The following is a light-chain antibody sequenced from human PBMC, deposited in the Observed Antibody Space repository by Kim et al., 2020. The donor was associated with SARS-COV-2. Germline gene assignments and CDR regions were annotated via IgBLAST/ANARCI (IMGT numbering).Light chain of an antibody. CDR2: RNN. CDR1: SSNIGSNY. J-gene: IGLJ3*02. V-gene: IGLV1-47*01. Sequence: GQRVTIPCSGSSSNIGSNYVYWYQQLPGTAPKLLIYRNNQRPSGVPDRFSGSKSGTSASLAISGLRSEDEADYYCAAWDDSLSGWVFGGGTQLTVL. CDR3: AAWDDSLSGWV.